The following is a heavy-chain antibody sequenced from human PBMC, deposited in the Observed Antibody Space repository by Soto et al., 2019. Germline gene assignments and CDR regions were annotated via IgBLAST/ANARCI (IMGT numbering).Heavy chain of an antibody. V-gene: IGHV3-21*01. CDR1: GFTFSSYS. CDR3: ARGYYDILTGYYKARPDYYYGMDV. CDR2: ISSSSSYI. Sequence: PGGSLRLSCAASGFTFSSYSMNWVRQAPGKGLEWVSSISSSSSYIYYADSVKGRFTISRDNAKNSLYLQMNSLRVEDTAVYYCARGYYDILTGYYKARPDYYYGMDVWGQGTTVTVSS. J-gene: IGHJ6*02. D-gene: IGHD3-9*01.